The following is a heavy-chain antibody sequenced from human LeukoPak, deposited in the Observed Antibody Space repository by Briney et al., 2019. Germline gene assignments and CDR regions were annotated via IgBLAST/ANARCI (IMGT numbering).Heavy chain of an antibody. J-gene: IGHJ4*02. D-gene: IGHD1-20*01. V-gene: IGHV4-34*01. CDR1: GGSFSGYY. CDR2: INHSGST. CDR3: ARGDNWSPYYFDY. Sequence: PSETLSLTCAVYGGSFSGYYWSWIRQPPGKGLEWIGEINHSGSTNYNPSLKSRVTISVDTSKNQFSLKLSSVTAADTAVYYCARGDNWSPYYFDYWGQGTLVTVSS.